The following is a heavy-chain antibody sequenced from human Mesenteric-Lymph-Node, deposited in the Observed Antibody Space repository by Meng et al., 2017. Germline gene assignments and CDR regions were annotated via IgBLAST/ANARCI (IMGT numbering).Heavy chain of an antibody. D-gene: IGHD6-19*01. Sequence: GESLKISCAASGFTFSSYAMSWVRQAPGKGLEWVSAISGSGGSTYYADSVKGRFTISRDNSKNTLYLQMNSLRAEDTAVYYCASSNTYSSGVDYWGQGTLVTVSS. CDR1: GFTFSSYA. V-gene: IGHV3-23*01. CDR3: ASSNTYSSGVDY. CDR2: ISGSGGST. J-gene: IGHJ4*02.